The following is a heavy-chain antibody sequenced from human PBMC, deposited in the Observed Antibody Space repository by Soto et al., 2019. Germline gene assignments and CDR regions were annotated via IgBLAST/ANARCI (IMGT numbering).Heavy chain of an antibody. CDR1: GYTFTSYG. CDR3: ARERAEEGRYYYYGMDV. J-gene: IGHJ6*02. CDR2: ISAYNGNT. V-gene: IGHV1-18*01. Sequence: QVQLVQSGAEVKKPGASVKVSCKASGYTFTSYGISWVRQAPGQGLEWMGWISAYNGNTNCAEKLQGRVTMTTDTPTSTAYMELRSLRPDDTAVYYCARERAEEGRYYYYGMDVWGQGTTVTVSS.